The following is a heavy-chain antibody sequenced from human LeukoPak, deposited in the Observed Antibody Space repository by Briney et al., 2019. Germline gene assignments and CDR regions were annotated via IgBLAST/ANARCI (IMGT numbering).Heavy chain of an antibody. D-gene: IGHD3-16*02. V-gene: IGHV3-48*01. J-gene: IGHJ4*02. CDR2: ISSSSSTI. Sequence: GGSLRLSCXAXXXXFSSYSMNWVRQAPGKGLEWVSYISSSSSTIYYADSVKGRFTISRDNAKNSLYLQMNILRAEDTAVYYCARDGRAFGGVIVMRYWGQGTLVTVSS. CDR1: XXXFSSYS. CDR3: ARDGRAFGGVIVMRY.